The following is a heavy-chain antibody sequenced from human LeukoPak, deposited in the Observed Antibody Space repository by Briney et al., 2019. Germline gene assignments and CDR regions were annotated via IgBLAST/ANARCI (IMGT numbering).Heavy chain of an antibody. V-gene: IGHV3-48*04. CDR3: AREVLNGYNFY. Sequence: GGSLRLSCAASGFTFSSYAMSWVRQAPGKGLEWVSYISSSGSTIYYADSVKGRFTISRDNAKNSLYLQMNSLRAEDTAVYYCAREVLNGYNFYRGQGTLVTVSS. CDR1: GFTFSSYA. J-gene: IGHJ4*02. CDR2: ISSSGSTI. D-gene: IGHD5-24*01.